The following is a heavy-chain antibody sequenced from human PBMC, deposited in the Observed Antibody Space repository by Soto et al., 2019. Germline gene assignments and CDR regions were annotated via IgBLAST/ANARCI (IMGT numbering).Heavy chain of an antibody. CDR1: GFTFDDYT. Sequence: GGSLRLSCAASGFTFDDYTMHWVRQAPGKGLEWVSLISWDGGSTYYADSVKGRFTISRDNSKNSLYLQMNSLRTEDTALYYCAKLHCSGGSCYQPPEDDAFDIWGQGTMVTVSS. V-gene: IGHV3-43*01. D-gene: IGHD2-15*01. CDR3: AKLHCSGGSCYQPPEDDAFDI. J-gene: IGHJ3*02. CDR2: ISWDGGST.